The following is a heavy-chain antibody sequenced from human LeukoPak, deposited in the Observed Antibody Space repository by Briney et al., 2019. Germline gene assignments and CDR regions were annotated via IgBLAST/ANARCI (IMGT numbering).Heavy chain of an antibody. CDR1: GGSISSFY. J-gene: IGHJ5*02. CDR3: AREEIEVVPAATFWFDP. CDR2: IYTSGST. D-gene: IGHD2-2*01. Sequence: SETLSLTCTVSGGSISSFYWSWIRQPAGKGLEWIGRIYTSGSTNYNPSLKSRVTISVDTSKNQFSLKLSSVTAADTAVYYCAREEIEVVPAATFWFDPWGQGTLVTVSS. V-gene: IGHV4-4*07.